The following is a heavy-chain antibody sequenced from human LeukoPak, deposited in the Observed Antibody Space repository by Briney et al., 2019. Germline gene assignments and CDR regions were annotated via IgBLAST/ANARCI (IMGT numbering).Heavy chain of an antibody. V-gene: IGHV4-59*01. CDR1: GGSISSYY. Sequence: SETLSLTCTVSGGSISSYYWSWIRQPPGKGLEWIGYIYYSGSTNYNPSPKSRVTISVDTSKNQFSLKLSSVTAADTAVYYCARGGGWYLGWFDPWGQGTLVTVSS. CDR3: ARGGGWYLGWFDP. CDR2: IYYSGST. D-gene: IGHD6-19*01. J-gene: IGHJ5*02.